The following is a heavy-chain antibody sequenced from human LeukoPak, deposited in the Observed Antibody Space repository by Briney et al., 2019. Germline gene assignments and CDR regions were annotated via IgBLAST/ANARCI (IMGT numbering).Heavy chain of an antibody. D-gene: IGHD3-22*01. V-gene: IGHV3-7*01. J-gene: IGHJ4*02. CDR1: GFIFSGYW. CDR3: AREGPHGGYYLTPRFDY. CDR2: IKHDGSEK. Sequence: GGSLRLSCAASGFIFSGYWMTWVRQAPGKGLEWVASIKHDGSEKYYVDSVKGRFTISRDNAKNSLYLQMNSLRAEDTAVYYCAREGPHGGYYLTPRFDYWGQGTLVTVSS.